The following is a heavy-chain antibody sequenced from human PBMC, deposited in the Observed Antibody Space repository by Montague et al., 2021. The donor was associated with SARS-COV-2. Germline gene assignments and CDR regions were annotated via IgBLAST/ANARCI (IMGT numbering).Heavy chain of an antibody. J-gene: IGHJ6*02. CDR3: AHSRITMVRGVINYYGMDV. Sequence: PALVTPTQTVTLTCTFSGFSLSTSGICVGWIRQPPGKALEWLALXYWXSDKRYSPSLKSRLTITKDTSKNQVVLTMTNMDPVDTATYYCAHSRITMVRGVINYYGMDVWGQGTTVTASS. D-gene: IGHD3-10*01. V-gene: IGHV2-5*08. CDR1: GFSLSTSGIC. CDR2: XYWXSDK.